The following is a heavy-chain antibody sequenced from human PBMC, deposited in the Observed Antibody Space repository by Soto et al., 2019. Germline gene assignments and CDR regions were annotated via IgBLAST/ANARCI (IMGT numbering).Heavy chain of an antibody. CDR2: INPSGGST. D-gene: IGHD6-19*01. Sequence: GASVKVSCKASGYTFTSYYMPWVRQAPGQGLEWMGIINPSGGSTSYAQKFQGRVTMTRDTSTSTVYMELSSLRSEDTAVYYCAREGPGYSSGWYAGGTYYFDYWGQGTLVTVSS. V-gene: IGHV1-46*03. CDR3: AREGPGYSSGWYAGGTYYFDY. CDR1: GYTFTSYY. J-gene: IGHJ4*02.